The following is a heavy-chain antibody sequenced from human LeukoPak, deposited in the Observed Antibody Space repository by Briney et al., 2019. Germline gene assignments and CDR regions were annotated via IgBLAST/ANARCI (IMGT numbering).Heavy chain of an antibody. D-gene: IGHD3-9*01. Sequence: PGGSLRLSCAASGFTFSSYAMSWVRQAPGKGLEWVSAISGSGGSTYYADSVKGRFTISRDNSKNTLYLQMNSLRAEDTAVYYCAKDSGVLRYFDWLSTYFDYWGQGTLVTVSS. CDR2: ISGSGGST. CDR3: AKDSGVLRYFDWLSTYFDY. CDR1: GFTFSSYA. J-gene: IGHJ4*02. V-gene: IGHV3-23*01.